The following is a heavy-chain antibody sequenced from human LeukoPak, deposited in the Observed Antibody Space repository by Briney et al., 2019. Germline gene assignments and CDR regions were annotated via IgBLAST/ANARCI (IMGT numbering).Heavy chain of an antibody. CDR2: ISRSGATT. Sequence: GGSPETLLFRLWLHSWRIWHELGPPTPRKGLQWVSGISRSGATTGYADSVKGRFTISRDNAKNFVYLQMDRLRAEDTALYYCARIDPVGRTWGQGTLVIVSA. V-gene: IGHV3-20*04. CDR1: LHSWRIW. J-gene: IGHJ4*02. CDR3: ARIDPVGRT. D-gene: IGHD1-26*01.